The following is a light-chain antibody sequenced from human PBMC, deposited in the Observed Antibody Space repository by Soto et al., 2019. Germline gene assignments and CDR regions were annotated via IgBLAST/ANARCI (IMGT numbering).Light chain of an antibody. Sequence: QSALTQPPSASGSPGQSVAISCTGTSSDVGGYNYVSWYQQHPGKAPKLMIYEVSNRPSGVSNRFSGSKSGNTASLTISGLQAEDEADYYCSLYTTSSVVFGGGTKLTVL. CDR3: SLYTTSSVV. V-gene: IGLV2-14*01. CDR1: SSDVGGYNY. CDR2: EVS. J-gene: IGLJ2*01.